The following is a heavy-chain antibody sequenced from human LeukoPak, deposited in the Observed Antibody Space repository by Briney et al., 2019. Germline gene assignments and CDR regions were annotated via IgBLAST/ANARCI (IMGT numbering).Heavy chain of an antibody. V-gene: IGHV4-4*07. J-gene: IGHJ5*02. CDR3: ARQRSGYYSGWFDP. CDR2: IYTSGST. Sequence: SSETLSLTCTVSGGSISSYYWSWIRQPAGKGLEWIGRIYTSGSTNYNPSLKSRVTMSVDTSKNQFSLKLSSVTAADTAVYYCARQRSGYYSGWFDPWGQGTLVTVSS. CDR1: GGSISSYY. D-gene: IGHD3-3*01.